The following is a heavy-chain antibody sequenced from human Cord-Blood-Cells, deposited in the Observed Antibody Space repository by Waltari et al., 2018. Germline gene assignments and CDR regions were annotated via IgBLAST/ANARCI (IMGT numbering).Heavy chain of an antibody. CDR1: GFTFSRYW. J-gene: IGHJ4*02. CDR3: AKSRGFEY. V-gene: IGHV3-7*01. Sequence: EVQLVESGGGLVQPGGSLRLSCGASGFTFSRYWVSWVRQTPGKGLEGVANINYDGSQKYYADSVKGRFTISRDNAKNSLYLQMNSLRVEDTAVYYCAKSRGFEYWGQGTLITVSS. D-gene: IGHD2-2*01. CDR2: INYDGSQK.